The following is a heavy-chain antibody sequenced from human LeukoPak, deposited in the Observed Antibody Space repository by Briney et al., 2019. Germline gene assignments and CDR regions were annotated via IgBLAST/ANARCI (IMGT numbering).Heavy chain of an antibody. CDR1: GFTFGDYA. J-gene: IGHJ4*02. Sequence: PGGSLRLSCTASGFTFGDYAMSWARQAPGKGLEWVGFIRSKAYGGTTEYAASVKGRFTISRDDSKSIAYLQMNSLKTEDTAVYYCTRDGIPYSSSWHCYWGQGTLVTVSS. CDR2: IRSKAYGGTT. CDR3: TRDGIPYSSSWHCY. V-gene: IGHV3-49*04. D-gene: IGHD6-13*01.